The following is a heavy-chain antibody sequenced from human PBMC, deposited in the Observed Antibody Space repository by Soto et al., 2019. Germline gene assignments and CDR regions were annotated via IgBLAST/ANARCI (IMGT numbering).Heavy chain of an antibody. J-gene: IGHJ6*02. D-gene: IGHD6-13*01. CDR1: GFTFRNHA. CDR3: ARDGQQLAPYSMDV. CDR2: IWFDGSNK. V-gene: IGHV3-33*01. Sequence: GGSLRLSCAVSGFTFRNHAMHWVRQAPGKGLEWVAQIWFDGSNKYLAEPVKGRFTVSRDNSQNILYLQMNSLRADDTGVYYCARDGQQLAPYSMDVWGQGTTVTSP.